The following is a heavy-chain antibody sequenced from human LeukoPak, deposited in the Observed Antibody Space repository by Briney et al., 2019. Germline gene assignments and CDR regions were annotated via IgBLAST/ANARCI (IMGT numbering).Heavy chain of an antibody. D-gene: IGHD3-10*01. J-gene: IGHJ4*02. CDR2: TYYASKWYN. Sequence: SQTLPLTCAISGDSVSGNSVAWNWIRQSPSRGLEWLGRTYYASKWYNDYAISVKSRITVSPDTSKNQFSLQLNSVTPEDTAVYFCASGRSSAFDSWGQGTVVTVSS. CDR1: GDSVSGNSVA. V-gene: IGHV6-1*01. CDR3: ASGRSSAFDS.